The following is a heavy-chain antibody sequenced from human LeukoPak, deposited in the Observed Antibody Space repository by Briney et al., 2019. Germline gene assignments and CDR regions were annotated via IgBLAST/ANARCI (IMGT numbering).Heavy chain of an antibody. Sequence: PGGSLRLSCAASGFTFDDYDMHWVRQAPGKGLEWVSGISWNSGSIGYADSVKGRFTISRDNAKNSLYLQMNSLRAEDTALYYCAKVEQRELYFDYWGQGTLVTVSS. V-gene: IGHV3-9*01. CDR2: ISWNSGSI. J-gene: IGHJ4*02. D-gene: IGHD1-26*01. CDR1: GFTFDDYD. CDR3: AKVEQRELYFDY.